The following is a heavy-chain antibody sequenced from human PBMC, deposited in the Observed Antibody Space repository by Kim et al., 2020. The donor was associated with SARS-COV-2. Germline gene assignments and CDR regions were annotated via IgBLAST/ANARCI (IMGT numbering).Heavy chain of an antibody. J-gene: IGHJ6*02. CDR1: GFTFSSYG. CDR2: ISYDGSNK. Sequence: GGSLRLSCAASGFTFSSYGMHWVRQAPGKGLEWVAVISYDGSNKYYADSVKGRFTISRDNSKNTLYLQMNSLRAEDTAVYYCARVLGDWSPRSYLDYGMDVRGQGTTVTVSS. D-gene: IGHD3-9*01. CDR3: ARVLGDWSPRSYLDYGMDV. V-gene: IGHV3-33*05.